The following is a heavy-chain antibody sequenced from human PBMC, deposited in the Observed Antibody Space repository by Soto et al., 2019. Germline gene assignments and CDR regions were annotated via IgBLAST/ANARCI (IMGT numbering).Heavy chain of an antibody. D-gene: IGHD3-9*01. CDR2: IIPILGIA. CDR1: GVTFSSYS. CDR3: ARDDPYYDILTGYLY. V-gene: IGHV1-69*04. Sequence: SVKVCCKASGVTFSSYSISWVRQAPGQGLEWMGRIIPILGIANYAQKFQGRVTITADKSTSTAYMELSSLRSEDTAVYYCARDDPYYDILTGYLYWGQGTLVTVSS. J-gene: IGHJ4*02.